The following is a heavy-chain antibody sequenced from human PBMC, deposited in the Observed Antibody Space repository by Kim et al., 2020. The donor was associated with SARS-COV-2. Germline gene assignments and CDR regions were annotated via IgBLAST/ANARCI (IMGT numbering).Heavy chain of an antibody. Sequence: SETLSLTCTVSGGSISSYYWSWIWQPPGKGLEWIGYIYYSGSTNYNPSLKSRVTISVDTSKNQFSLKLSSVTAADTAVYYCARRRDYYYGMDVWGQGTTVTVSS. CDR3: ARRRDYYYGMDV. J-gene: IGHJ6*02. V-gene: IGHV4-59*08. CDR1: GGSISSYY. CDR2: IYYSGST.